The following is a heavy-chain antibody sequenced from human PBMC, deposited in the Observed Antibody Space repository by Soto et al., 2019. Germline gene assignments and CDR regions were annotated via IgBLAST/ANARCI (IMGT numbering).Heavy chain of an antibody. Sequence: GGSLRLSCTASGFTFGDYAMSWFRQAPGKGLEWVGFIRSKAYGGTTEYAASVKGRFTISRDDSKSIAYLQMNSLKTEDTAVYYCTRGRYSGYDYPYYYYMDVWGKGTTVTVSS. D-gene: IGHD5-12*01. CDR1: GFTFGDYA. J-gene: IGHJ6*03. V-gene: IGHV3-49*03. CDR3: TRGRYSGYDYPYYYYMDV. CDR2: IRSKAYGGTT.